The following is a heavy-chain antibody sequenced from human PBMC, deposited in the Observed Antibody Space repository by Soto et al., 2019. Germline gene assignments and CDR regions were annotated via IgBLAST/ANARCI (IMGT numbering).Heavy chain of an antibody. CDR2: TYYRSKWYY. CDR1: GDSVSNNGAA. V-gene: IGHV6-1*01. D-gene: IGHD6-19*01. CDR3: ARDPPASPSAFDY. J-gene: IGHJ4*02. Sequence: SETLSLTCAMSGDSVSNNGAAWSWIRQSPSRGLEWLGRTYYRSKWYYDYAVSVKSRMTINPDTSKNQFSLQLNSVTPEDTAVYFCARDPPASPSAFDYWGQATVVTVSS.